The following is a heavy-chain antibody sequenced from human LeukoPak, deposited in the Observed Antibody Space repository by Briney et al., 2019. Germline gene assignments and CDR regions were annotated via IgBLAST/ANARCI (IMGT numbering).Heavy chain of an antibody. V-gene: IGHV4-39*07. CDR2: IYYSGST. CDR1: GGSISSSSYY. Sequence: SETLSLTCTVSGGSISSSSYYWGWIRQPPGKGLEWIGSIYYSGSTYYNPSLKSRVTISVDTSKNQFSLKLSSVTAADTAVYYCARYASSYSSSKGWFDPWGQGTLVTVSS. J-gene: IGHJ5*02. CDR3: ARYASSYSSSKGWFDP. D-gene: IGHD6-6*01.